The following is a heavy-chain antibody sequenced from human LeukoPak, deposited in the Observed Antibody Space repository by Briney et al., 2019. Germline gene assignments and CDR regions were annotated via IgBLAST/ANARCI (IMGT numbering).Heavy chain of an antibody. J-gene: IGHJ3*02. V-gene: IGHV1-18*01. CDR3: ARVTAVAGGEAFDI. D-gene: IGHD6-19*01. Sequence: ASVKVSCKASGYTFTDYGISWVRQAPGQRLEWMGWISAYNDNTNYAQKLQGRVTMTTDTSTTTAYMELRSLRSDDTAVYYCARVTAVAGGEAFDIWGQGTMVTVSS. CDR2: ISAYNDNT. CDR1: GYTFTDYG.